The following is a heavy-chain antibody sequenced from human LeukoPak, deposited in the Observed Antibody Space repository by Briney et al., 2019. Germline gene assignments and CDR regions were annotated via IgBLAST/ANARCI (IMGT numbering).Heavy chain of an antibody. CDR2: INSGSSTI. J-gene: IGHJ4*02. V-gene: IGHV3-48*01. CDR1: GFTFSTYS. D-gene: IGHD2-15*01. Sequence: GGSLRLSCAASGFTFSTYSMNWVRQAPGKGLEWASYINSGSSTIYYADSVKGRFTISRDNAKNSLYLQMNSLRAEDTAVYYCARADTLDYWGQGTLVTVSP. CDR3: ARADTLDY.